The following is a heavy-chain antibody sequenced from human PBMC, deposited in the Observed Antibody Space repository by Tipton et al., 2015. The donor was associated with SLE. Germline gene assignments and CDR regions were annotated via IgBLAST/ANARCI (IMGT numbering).Heavy chain of an antibody. D-gene: IGHD6-19*01. CDR3: ARDLIPPTPSSGWSYDAFDI. J-gene: IGHJ3*02. CDR1: GFTFSSYW. V-gene: IGHV3-7*01. CDR2: IKQDGSEK. Sequence: GSLRLSCAASGFTFSSYWMSWVRQAPGKGLEWVANIKQDGSEKYYVDSVKGRFTISRDNAKNSLYLQMNSLRAEDTAVYYCARDLIPPTPSSGWSYDAFDIWGQGTMVTVSS.